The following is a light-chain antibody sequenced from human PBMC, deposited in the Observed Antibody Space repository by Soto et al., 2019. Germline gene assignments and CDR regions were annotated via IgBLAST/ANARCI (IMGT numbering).Light chain of an antibody. CDR1: QSVTANY. Sequence: EFALTQSPGTLSLSPGERATLSCRASQSVTANYLAWYQQKPGQAPRLLIYAASIGATGIPDRFSGSGSGTDFTLTISRLEPEDFAVYYCLQYGIPLWTFGQGTKVEIK. V-gene: IGKV3-20*01. J-gene: IGKJ1*01. CDR2: AAS. CDR3: LQYGIPLWT.